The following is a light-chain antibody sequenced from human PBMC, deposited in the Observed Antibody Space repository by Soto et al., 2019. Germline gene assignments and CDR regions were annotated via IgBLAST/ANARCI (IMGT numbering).Light chain of an antibody. CDR3: QSYDSRLSGWV. J-gene: IGLJ3*02. CDR2: GDT. CDR1: SSNIGSAYH. V-gene: IGLV1-40*01. Sequence: QSVLTQPPSVSGAPGQTVTISCTGSSSNIGSAYHVHWYQQFPGTAPKLLIHGDTNRPSGVPDRFSGSKSGTSASLAITGLQAEDEADYYCQSYDSRLSGWVFGGGTQLTVL.